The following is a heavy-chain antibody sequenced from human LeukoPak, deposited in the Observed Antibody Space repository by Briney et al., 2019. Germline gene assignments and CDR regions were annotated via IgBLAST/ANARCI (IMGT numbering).Heavy chain of an antibody. D-gene: IGHD1-26*01. CDR3: ARGWAGRPSGSYYR. Sequence: ASVKVSCKASGYTFTSYDINWVRQATGQGLEWMGWMNPNSGNTGYAQKFQGRVTMTRNTSISTAYTELSSLRSEDTAVYYCARGWAGRPSGSYYRWGQGTLVTVSS. CDR2: MNPNSGNT. J-gene: IGHJ5*02. V-gene: IGHV1-8*01. CDR1: GYTFTSYD.